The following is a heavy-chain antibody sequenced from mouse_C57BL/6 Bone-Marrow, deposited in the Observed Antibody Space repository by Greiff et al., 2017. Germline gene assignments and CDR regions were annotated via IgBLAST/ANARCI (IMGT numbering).Heavy chain of an antibody. CDR1: GYTFTDYY. V-gene: IGHV1-76*01. CDR3: ARGGNWCAMDY. J-gene: IGHJ4*01. Sequence: QVQLQQSGAELVRPGASVKLSCKASGYTFTDYYINWVKQRPGQGLEWIARIYPGSGNTYYNEKFKGQATLTAEKSSSTAYMQLSSLTSEDSAVYICARGGNWCAMDYWGQGTSVTVSS. CDR2: IYPGSGNT. D-gene: IGHD2-1*01.